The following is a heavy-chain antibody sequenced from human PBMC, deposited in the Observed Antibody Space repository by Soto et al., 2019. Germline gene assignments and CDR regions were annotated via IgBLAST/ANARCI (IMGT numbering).Heavy chain of an antibody. CDR1: GGTFSSYT. D-gene: IGHD3-10*01. CDR3: ARERSPQLPFMDV. J-gene: IGHJ6*03. Sequence: ASVKVSCKASGGTFSSYTISWVRQAPGQGLEWMGRIIPILGIANYAQKFQGRVTITADKSTSTAYMELSSLRSEDTAVYYCARERSPQLPFMDVWGKGTTVTVSS. CDR2: IIPILGIA. V-gene: IGHV1-69*04.